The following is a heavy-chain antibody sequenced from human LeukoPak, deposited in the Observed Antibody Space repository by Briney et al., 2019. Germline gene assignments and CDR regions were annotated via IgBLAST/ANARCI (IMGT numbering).Heavy chain of an antibody. CDR2: ISAYNGNT. CDR3: ASSSSSWYFRGAFDI. V-gene: IGHV1-18*01. J-gene: IGHJ3*02. Sequence: ASVKVSCKASGYTFTSYGISWVRQAPGQGLKWMGWISAYNGNTNYAQKLQGRVTMTTDTSTSTAYMELRSLRSDDTAVYYCASSSSSWYFRGAFDIWGQGTMVTVSS. D-gene: IGHD6-13*01. CDR1: GYTFTSYG.